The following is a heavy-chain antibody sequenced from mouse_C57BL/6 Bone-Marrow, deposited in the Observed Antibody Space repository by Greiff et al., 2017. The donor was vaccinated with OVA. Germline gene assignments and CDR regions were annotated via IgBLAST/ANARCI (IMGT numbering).Heavy chain of an antibody. D-gene: IGHD2-3*01. J-gene: IGHJ2*01. V-gene: IGHV1-69*01. CDR3: ARQRWLLLYCDY. CDR2: IDPSDSYT. CDR1: GYTFTSYW. Sequence: QVQLQQPGAELVMPGASVKLSCKASGYTFTSYWMHWVKQRPGQGLEWIGEIDPSDSYTNYNQKFKGKSTLTIDKSSSTAYMPLSSLTSEDSAVYYCARQRWLLLYCDYWGQGTTLTVSS.